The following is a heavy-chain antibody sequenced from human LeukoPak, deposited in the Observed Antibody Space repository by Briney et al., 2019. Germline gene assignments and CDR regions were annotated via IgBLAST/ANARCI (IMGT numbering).Heavy chain of an antibody. CDR2: IYPGDSDT. J-gene: IGHJ3*02. V-gene: IGHV5-51*01. Sequence: KFGESLKISCKGSGYSFTSYWIGWVRQMPGKGLEWMGIIYPGDSDTRYSPSFQGQVTISADKSISTAYLQWSSLKASDTAMYYCASLSPLTYYYDSSGYPAGAFDIWGQGTMVTVSS. CDR3: ASLSPLTYYYDSSGYPAGAFDI. CDR1: GYSFTSYW. D-gene: IGHD3-22*01.